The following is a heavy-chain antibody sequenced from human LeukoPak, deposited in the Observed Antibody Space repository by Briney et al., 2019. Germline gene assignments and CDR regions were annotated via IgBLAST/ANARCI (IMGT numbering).Heavy chain of an antibody. Sequence: SETLSLTCAVYGGSFSGYYWSWIRQPPGKGLEWIGEINHSGSTNYNPSLKSRVTISVDTSKNQFSLKLSSVTAADTAVYYCARGQYCSSTSCYVELYYYYYYMDVWGKGTTVTVSS. V-gene: IGHV4-34*01. CDR2: INHSGST. D-gene: IGHD2-2*01. J-gene: IGHJ6*03. CDR3: ARGQYCSSTSCYVELYYYYYYMDV. CDR1: GGSFSGYY.